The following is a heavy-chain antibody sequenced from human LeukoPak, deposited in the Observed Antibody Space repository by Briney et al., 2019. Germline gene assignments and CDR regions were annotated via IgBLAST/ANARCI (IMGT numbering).Heavy chain of an antibody. Sequence: ASVKVSCKASGYTFTSYDINWVRQATGQGLEWMGWMNPNSGNTGYAQKFQGRVTMTRNTSISTAYMELSSLRSEDTAVYYCARGRSSWYRNWFDPWGQGTLVTVSS. V-gene: IGHV1-8*01. D-gene: IGHD6-13*01. CDR3: ARGRSSWYRNWFDP. CDR1: GYTFTSYD. J-gene: IGHJ5*02. CDR2: MNPNSGNT.